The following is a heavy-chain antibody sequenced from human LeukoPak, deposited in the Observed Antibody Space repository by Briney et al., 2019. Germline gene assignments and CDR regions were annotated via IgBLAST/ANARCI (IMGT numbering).Heavy chain of an antibody. J-gene: IGHJ4*02. CDR3: AKGGRETDY. V-gene: IGHV3-23*01. Sequence: GGSLRLSCAASGFTFSTYDMSWVRQAPGKGLEWVSSIVSTASTYYADSVKGRFTISRDNSKNTLYLQMDSLRAEDTAIYYCAKGGRETDYWGQGTLVTVSS. CDR1: GFTFSTYD. CDR2: IVSTAST. D-gene: IGHD1-26*01.